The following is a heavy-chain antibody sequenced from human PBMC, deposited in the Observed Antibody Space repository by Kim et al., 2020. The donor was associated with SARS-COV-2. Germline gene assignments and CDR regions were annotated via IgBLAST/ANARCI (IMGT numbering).Heavy chain of an antibody. CDR3: ARQGDPYSTFNY. J-gene: IGHJ4*02. CDR1: GGSISSSSYY. Sequence: SETLSLTCTVSGGSISSSSYYWGWIRQPPGKGLEWIGSIYYSGSTYYNPSLKSRVTISVDTSKNQFSLKLSSVTAADTAVYYCARQGDPYSTFNYWGQGTLVTVSS. CDR2: IYYSGST. V-gene: IGHV4-39*01. D-gene: IGHD6-13*01.